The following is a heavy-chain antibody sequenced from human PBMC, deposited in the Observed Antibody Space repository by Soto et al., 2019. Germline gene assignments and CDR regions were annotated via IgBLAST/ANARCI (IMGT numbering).Heavy chain of an antibody. CDR3: ARDGDGYNY. D-gene: IGHD5-12*01. J-gene: IGHJ4*02. V-gene: IGHV4-31*03. CDR1: GGSISSGGYY. CDR2: IYYSGST. Sequence: PSETLSLTCTVSGGSISSGGYYWILIRQHPGKGLEWIGYIYYSGSTYYNPSLKSRVTISVDTSKNQFSLKLSSVTAADTAVYYCARDGDGYNYWGQGTLVTVSS.